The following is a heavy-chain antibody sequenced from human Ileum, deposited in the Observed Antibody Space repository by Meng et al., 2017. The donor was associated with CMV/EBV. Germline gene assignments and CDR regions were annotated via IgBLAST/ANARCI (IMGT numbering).Heavy chain of an antibody. CDR2: FYTSGST. CDR3: ARDVRLVVHFDY. V-gene: IGHV4-4*07. D-gene: IGHD2-15*01. Sequence: QVPLTDSGLEMVSPSATLPLTCVVSGAGISSCHWGWIRQPAGKGLGWIGRFYTSGSTTYNPTLRSRVTMAVDKTKNQVSQKLTSVSAADTAVYYCARDVRLVVHFDYWGQGTLVTVSS. CDR1: GAGISSCH. J-gene: IGHJ4*02.